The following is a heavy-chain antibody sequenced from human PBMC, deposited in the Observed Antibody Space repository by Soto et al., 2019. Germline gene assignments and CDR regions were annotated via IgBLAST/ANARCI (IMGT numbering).Heavy chain of an antibody. V-gene: IGHV3-23*01. CDR3: AKLGSRTCSPHYYFDY. CDR2: ITDSGDDT. J-gene: IGHJ4*02. CDR1: GFTFNNYA. Sequence: EVQLLESGGGLVQPGGSLRLSCAASGFTFNNYAMGWVRQAPGKGLEWVSAITDSGDDTYYIDSVKGRFTISRDNSKTTLYLQITSLRAEDTAIYYCAKLGSRTCSPHYYFDYWGQGTLVTVSS. D-gene: IGHD2-8*01.